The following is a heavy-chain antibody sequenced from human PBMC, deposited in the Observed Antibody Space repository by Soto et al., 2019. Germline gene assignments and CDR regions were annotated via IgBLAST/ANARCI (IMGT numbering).Heavy chain of an antibody. CDR2: IYSGGST. V-gene: IGHV3-66*01. Sequence: GGSLRLSCAASGFTVSSNYMSWVRQAPGKGLEWVSVIYSGGSTYYADSVKGRFTISRDNSKNTLYLQMNSLRAEDTAVYYCARDRVKGCSGGSCYSIYDAFDIWGQGTMVTVSS. J-gene: IGHJ3*02. CDR1: GFTVSSNY. CDR3: ARDRVKGCSGGSCYSIYDAFDI. D-gene: IGHD2-15*01.